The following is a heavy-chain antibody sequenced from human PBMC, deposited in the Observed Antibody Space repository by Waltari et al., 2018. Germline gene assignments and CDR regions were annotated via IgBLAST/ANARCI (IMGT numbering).Heavy chain of an antibody. V-gene: IGHV3-13*01. Sequence: EMQLVESGGGLVQPGGSLRLSCAASGFAFSRYDMYRVRQGAGKCRWCVSGSYTTGDTDYPGSVKGRFTISRENAKNSLDLQMNNLRPGDTGVYYCARYTGYGMDVWGQGTTVTVSS. CDR3: ARYTGYGMDV. D-gene: IGHD5-18*01. CDR1: GFAFSRYD. CDR2: SYTTGDT. J-gene: IGHJ6*02.